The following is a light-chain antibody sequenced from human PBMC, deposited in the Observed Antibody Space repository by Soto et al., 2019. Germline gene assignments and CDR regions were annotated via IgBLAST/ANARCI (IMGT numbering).Light chain of an antibody. CDR2: DAS. Sequence: DIQMTQSPSTLSASVGDRVIITCRASQSISGYLAWYQQKPGKAPKLLIYDASNLESGVPSTFSGSGSGTEFTLTISSLQPDDFETYYCQQYYTYWHMFGQGTKVDIK. J-gene: IGKJ1*01. V-gene: IGKV1-5*01. CDR1: QSISGY. CDR3: QQYYTYWHM.